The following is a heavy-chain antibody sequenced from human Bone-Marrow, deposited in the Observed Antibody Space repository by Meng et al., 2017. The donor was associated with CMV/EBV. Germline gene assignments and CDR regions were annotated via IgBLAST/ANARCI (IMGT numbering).Heavy chain of an antibody. D-gene: IGHD3-16*01. Sequence: GESLKISCAASGFTFSSYGMHWVRQAPGKGLEWVAFIRYDGSNKYYADSVKGRFTISRDNSKNTLYLQMNSLRAEDTAVYYCARDWGFDWGQGTLVTVSS. CDR1: GFTFSSYG. CDR2: IRYDGSNK. V-gene: IGHV3-30*02. CDR3: ARDWGFD. J-gene: IGHJ4*02.